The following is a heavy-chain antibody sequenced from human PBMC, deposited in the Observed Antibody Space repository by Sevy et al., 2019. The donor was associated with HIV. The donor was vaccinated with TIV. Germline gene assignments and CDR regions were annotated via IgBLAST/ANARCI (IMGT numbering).Heavy chain of an antibody. J-gene: IGHJ5*02. Sequence: ASVKVSCKASGYTFTSYDINWVRQATGQGLEWMGWMNPNSGNTGYAQKFQGRVTMTRNTSISTAYMDLSSLRSEDTAVYYCARGHYGDYGNWFDPWGQGTLVTVSS. CDR1: GYTFTSYD. D-gene: IGHD4-17*01. CDR2: MNPNSGNT. CDR3: ARGHYGDYGNWFDP. V-gene: IGHV1-8*01.